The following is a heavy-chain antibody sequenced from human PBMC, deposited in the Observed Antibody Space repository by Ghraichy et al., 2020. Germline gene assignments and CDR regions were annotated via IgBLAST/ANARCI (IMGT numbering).Heavy chain of an antibody. D-gene: IGHD4-17*01. CDR1: GFTFSSYT. J-gene: IGHJ5*02. V-gene: IGHV3-23*01. Sequence: GGSLRLSCAASGFTFSSYTMSWVRQAPGKGLEWVSAISGSGGSTYYADSVKGRFTISRDNSKNTLYLQMNSLRAEDTAVYYCAIQPVTTRYGWFDPWGQGTLVTVSS. CDR2: ISGSGGST. CDR3: AIQPVTTRYGWFDP.